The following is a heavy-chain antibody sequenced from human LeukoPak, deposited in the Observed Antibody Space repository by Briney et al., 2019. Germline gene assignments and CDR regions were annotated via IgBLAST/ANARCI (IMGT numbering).Heavy chain of an antibody. V-gene: IGHV3-21*01. CDR1: GFTFSSYN. D-gene: IGHD6-13*01. Sequence: GRSLRLSCAASGFTFSSYNMNWVRQAPGKGLEWVSSVSSSSTYIYYADSVKGRFTISRDNAKNSLYLQMNSLRAEDTAVYYCASPIGAAAGYFDYWGQGTLVTVSS. CDR2: VSSSSTYI. J-gene: IGHJ4*02. CDR3: ASPIGAAAGYFDY.